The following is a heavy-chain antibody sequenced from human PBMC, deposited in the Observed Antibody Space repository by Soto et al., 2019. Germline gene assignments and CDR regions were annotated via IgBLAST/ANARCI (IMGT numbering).Heavy chain of an antibody. CDR1: GGSISSGGYY. D-gene: IGHD3-16*01. V-gene: IGHV4-31*03. CDR3: AREQGGDFDY. CDR2: IYYSGST. J-gene: IGHJ4*02. Sequence: PSETLSLTCTVSGGSISSGGYYWSWFRQHPGKGLEWIGYIYYSGSTYYNPSLKSRVTISVDTSKNQFSLKLSSVTAADTAVYYCAREQGGDFDYWGQGTLVTVSS.